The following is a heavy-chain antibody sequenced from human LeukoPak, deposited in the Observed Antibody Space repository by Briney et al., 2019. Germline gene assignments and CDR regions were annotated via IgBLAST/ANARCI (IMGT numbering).Heavy chain of an antibody. Sequence: PGGSLRLSCAASGFTFDDYAMHWVRQAPGKGLEWVSGISWNSGSIGYADSVKGRFTISRDNSKNTLYLQMNSLRAEDTAVYYCARDHHLTYYYDSSGYYDYWGQGTLVTVSS. CDR1: GFTFDDYA. CDR3: ARDHHLTYYYDSSGYYDY. J-gene: IGHJ4*02. CDR2: ISWNSGSI. D-gene: IGHD3-22*01. V-gene: IGHV3-9*01.